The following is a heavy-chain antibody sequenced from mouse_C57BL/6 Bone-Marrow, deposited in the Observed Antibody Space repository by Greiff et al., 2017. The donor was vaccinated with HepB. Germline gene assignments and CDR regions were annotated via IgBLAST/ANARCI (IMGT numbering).Heavy chain of an antibody. CDR3: ARDADDYDEGYYAMDY. Sequence: EVNLVDSGGGLVQSGRSLRLSCATSGFTFSDFYMEWVRQAPGKGLEWIAASRNKANDYTTEYSASVKGRFIVSRDTSQSILYLQMNALRAEDTAIYYCARDADDYDEGYYAMDYWGQGTSVTVSS. J-gene: IGHJ4*01. D-gene: IGHD2-4*01. V-gene: IGHV7-1*01. CDR1: GFTFSDFY. CDR2: SRNKANDYTT.